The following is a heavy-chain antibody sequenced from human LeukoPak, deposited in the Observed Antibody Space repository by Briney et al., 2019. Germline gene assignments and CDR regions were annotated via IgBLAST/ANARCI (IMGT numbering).Heavy chain of an antibody. V-gene: IGHV5-51*01. CDR3: ARQYYDSSSLYYYYMDV. CDR1: GYSFTSYW. Sequence: GESLKISCKGSGYSFTSYWIGWVRQMPGKGLEWMGIIYPGDSDTRYSPSFQGQVTISADKSISTAYLQWSSLKASDTAMYYCARQYYDSSSLYYYYMDVWGKGTTVTVSS. D-gene: IGHD3-22*01. CDR2: IYPGDSDT. J-gene: IGHJ6*03.